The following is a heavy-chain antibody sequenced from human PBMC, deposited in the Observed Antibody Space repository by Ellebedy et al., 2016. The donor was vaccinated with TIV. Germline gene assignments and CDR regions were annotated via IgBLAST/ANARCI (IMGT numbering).Heavy chain of an antibody. Sequence: GESLKISCAASGFTFSSYSMNWVRQAPGKGLEWISYINSGSSSIYYADFVKGRFTISRDNAKNSLYLHLNSLPASDTAMYYCARLAIKTLMVVPNWFDPWGQGTLVTVSS. CDR2: INSGSSSI. D-gene: IGHD3-10*01. CDR1: GFTFSSYS. J-gene: IGHJ5*02. CDR3: ARLAIKTLMVVPNWFDP. V-gene: IGHV3-48*01.